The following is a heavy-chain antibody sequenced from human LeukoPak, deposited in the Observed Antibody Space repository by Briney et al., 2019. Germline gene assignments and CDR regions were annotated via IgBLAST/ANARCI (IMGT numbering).Heavy chain of an antibody. D-gene: IGHD3-10*02. CDR2: ISSSGSTI. CDR1: GFTFSSYE. Sequence: GGSLRLSCAASGFTFSSYEMNWVRQAPGKGLEWVSYISSSGSTIYYADSVKGRFTISRDNAKNSLYLQMNSLRAEETAVYYCAELGITMIGGVWGKGTTVTISS. J-gene: IGHJ6*04. V-gene: IGHV3-48*03. CDR3: AELGITMIGGV.